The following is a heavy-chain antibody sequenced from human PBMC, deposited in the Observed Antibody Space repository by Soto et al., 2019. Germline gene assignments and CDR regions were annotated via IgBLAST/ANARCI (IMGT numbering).Heavy chain of an antibody. CDR2: ISSSSSYT. D-gene: IGHD6-13*01. V-gene: IGHV3-11*05. Sequence: QVQLVESGGGLVKPGGSLRLSCAASGFTFSDYYMSWIRQAPGKGLEWVSYISSSSSYTNYADSVKGRFTISRDNAKNSLYLQMNSLRAEDTAVYYCASTAAHSSSWYVDYWGQGTLVTVSS. J-gene: IGHJ4*02. CDR1: GFTFSDYY. CDR3: ASTAAHSSSWYVDY.